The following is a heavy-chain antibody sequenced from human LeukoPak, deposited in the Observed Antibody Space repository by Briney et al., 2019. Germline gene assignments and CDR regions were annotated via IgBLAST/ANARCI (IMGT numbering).Heavy chain of an antibody. Sequence: SETLSLTCAVYGGSFSGYYWSWIRQPPGKGLEWIGEINHSGSTNYNPSLKSRVTISVDTSKNQFPLKLSSVTAADTAVYYCARGGGSTPYYFDYWGQGTLVTVSS. D-gene: IGHD2-2*01. V-gene: IGHV4-34*01. CDR1: GGSFSGYY. J-gene: IGHJ4*02. CDR3: ARGGGSTPYYFDY. CDR2: INHSGST.